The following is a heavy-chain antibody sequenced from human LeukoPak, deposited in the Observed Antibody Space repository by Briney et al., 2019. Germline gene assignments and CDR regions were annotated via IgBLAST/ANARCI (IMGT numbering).Heavy chain of an antibody. V-gene: IGHV3-15*01. CDR1: GFTFSGSW. CDR3: TTDFPDYFHS. Sequence: GGSLRLSCAASGFTFSGSWMSWVRQTPGKGLEWVGHIKRKINGGTADYAAPVKGRFTISRDDSKSTLYLQVNSLKIEDTAVYYCTTDFPDYFHSWGQGTLVTVSS. CDR2: IKRKINGGTA. J-gene: IGHJ4*02.